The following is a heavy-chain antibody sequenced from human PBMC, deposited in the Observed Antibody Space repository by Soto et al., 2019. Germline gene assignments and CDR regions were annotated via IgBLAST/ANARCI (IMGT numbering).Heavy chain of an antibody. V-gene: IGHV3-23*01. CDR2: ISGSGGST. Sequence: EVQLLESGGGLVQPGGSLRLSCAASGFTFSTYAMSWVRQAPGKGLEWVSAISGSGGSTYYADSVKGRFTISRDNSKNTLYLQMNSLSAEDTAVYYCAKEYCSGGSCYLTVDYWGQGTLVTVSS. D-gene: IGHD2-15*01. CDR3: AKEYCSGGSCYLTVDY. J-gene: IGHJ4*02. CDR1: GFTFSTYA.